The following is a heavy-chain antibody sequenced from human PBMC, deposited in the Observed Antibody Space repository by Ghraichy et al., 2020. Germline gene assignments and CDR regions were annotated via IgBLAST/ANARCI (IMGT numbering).Heavy chain of an antibody. CDR2: IIPIFGTA. Sequence: SVKVSCKASGGTFSSYAISWVRQAPGQGLEWMGGIIPIFGTANYAQKFQGRVTITADESTSTAYMELSSLRSEDTAVYYCARLTRLTGPSDYWGQGTLVTVSS. J-gene: IGHJ4*02. CDR1: GGTFSSYA. D-gene: IGHD1-14*01. V-gene: IGHV1-69*13. CDR3: ARLTRLTGPSDY.